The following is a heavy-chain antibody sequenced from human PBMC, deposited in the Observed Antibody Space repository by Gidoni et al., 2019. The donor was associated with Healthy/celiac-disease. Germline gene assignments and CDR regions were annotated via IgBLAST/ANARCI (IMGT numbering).Heavy chain of an antibody. Sequence: QVQLVQSGAEVTQPGASVKVSCKASGYTFTGYYMHWVRQAPGQGLEWMGWINPNSGGTNYAQKFQGWVTMTRDTSISTAYMELSRLRSDDTAVYYCARGKEWRTVGSSSPLGYWGQGTLVTVSS. CDR2: INPNSGGT. CDR3: ARGKEWRTVGSSSPLGY. D-gene: IGHD6-6*01. V-gene: IGHV1-2*04. CDR1: GYTFTGYY. J-gene: IGHJ4*02.